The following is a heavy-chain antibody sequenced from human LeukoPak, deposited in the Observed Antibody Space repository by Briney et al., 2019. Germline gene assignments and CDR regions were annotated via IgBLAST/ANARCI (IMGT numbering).Heavy chain of an antibody. Sequence: PSETLSLTCAVYGGSFGGYYWSWIRQPPGKGLEWIGEINHSGSTNYNPSLKSRVTISVDTSKNQFSLKLSSVTAADTAVYYCARGRGQWLVYWGQGTLVTVSS. CDR2: INHSGST. D-gene: IGHD6-19*01. J-gene: IGHJ4*02. V-gene: IGHV4-34*01. CDR1: GGSFGGYY. CDR3: ARGRGQWLVY.